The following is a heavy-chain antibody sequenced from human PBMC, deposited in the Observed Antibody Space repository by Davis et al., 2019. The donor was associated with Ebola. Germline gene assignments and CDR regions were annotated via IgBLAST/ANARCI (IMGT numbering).Heavy chain of an antibody. Sequence: MPSETLSLTCAVSGGSFSGSYWSWIRQPPGKGLEWIGEVSNTGNTNYNPSLKSRVTISVDTSRNQFYLKLSSVTAADTAVYYCRFCTTTSCHPNWFDPWGQGTLVTVSS. D-gene: IGHD2-2*01. V-gene: IGHV4-34*01. CDR3: RFCTTTSCHPNWFDP. CDR2: VSNTGNT. J-gene: IGHJ5*02. CDR1: GGSFSGSY.